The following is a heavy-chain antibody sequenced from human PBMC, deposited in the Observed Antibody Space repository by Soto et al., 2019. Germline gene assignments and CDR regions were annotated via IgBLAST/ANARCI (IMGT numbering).Heavy chain of an antibody. CDR2: MNPNSGNT. Sequence: QVQLVQSGAEVKKPGASVKVSCKASGYTFTSYDINWVRQATGQGLEWMGWMNPNSGNTGYAQKFQGRGTMTRNTPISTAYMELSSLRSEDTALYFCARERSAAGTGWFDPWGQGTLVTVSS. V-gene: IGHV1-8*01. CDR1: GYTFTSYD. J-gene: IGHJ5*02. CDR3: ARERSAAGTGWFDP. D-gene: IGHD6-13*01.